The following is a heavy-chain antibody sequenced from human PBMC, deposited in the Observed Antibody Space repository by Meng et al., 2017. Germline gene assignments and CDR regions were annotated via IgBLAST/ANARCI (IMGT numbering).Heavy chain of an antibody. D-gene: IGHD2-15*01. Sequence: VRLQRWGAGLLKPSESLHLTCDVYGVSFSGYYWSWIRQPPGKGLEWIGEINHSGSTNYNPSLKSRVTISVDTSKNQFSLKLSSVTAADTAVYYCARGVRLPDYWGQGTLVTVSS. V-gene: IGHV4-34*01. CDR1: GVSFSGYY. J-gene: IGHJ4*02. CDR3: ARGVRLPDY. CDR2: INHSGST.